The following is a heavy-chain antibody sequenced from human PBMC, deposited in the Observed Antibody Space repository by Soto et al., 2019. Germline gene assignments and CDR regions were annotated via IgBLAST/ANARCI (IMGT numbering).Heavy chain of an antibody. Sequence: QVQLVQSGAELKKPGASVNISCTASGFTFSDNLINWVRQVPGQGLEGMGWHNPDTGNTRYSETFQGRVTISRHPSASIAYLELSGLENEDTALYFCARDIQSVGPRANDAFDVWGQGTMITVSS. J-gene: IGHJ3*01. CDR3: ARDIQSVGPRANDAFDV. D-gene: IGHD5-18*01. CDR1: GFTFSDNL. V-gene: IGHV1-3*01. CDR2: HNPDTGNT.